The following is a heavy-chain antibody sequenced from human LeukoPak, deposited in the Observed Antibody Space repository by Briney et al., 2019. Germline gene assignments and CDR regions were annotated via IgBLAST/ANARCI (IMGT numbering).Heavy chain of an antibody. CDR2: INHSGST. D-gene: IGHD1-1*01. Sequence: PSETLSLTCAVYGGSFSGYHWSWIRQPPGKGLEWIGEINHSGSTNYNPSPKSRVTISVDTSKNQFSLKLSSVTAADTAVYYCARELVKANWFDPWGQGTLVTVSS. CDR3: ARELVKANWFDP. J-gene: IGHJ5*02. V-gene: IGHV4-34*01. CDR1: GGSFSGYH.